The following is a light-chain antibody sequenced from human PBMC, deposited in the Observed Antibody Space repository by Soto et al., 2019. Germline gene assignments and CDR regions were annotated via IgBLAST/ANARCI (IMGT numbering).Light chain of an antibody. Sequence: QSVLTQPTSVSGSPGQSIIISCTGTSSDVGGYNYVSWYQHHPGKAPKLMICDVSDRPSGVSNRFSGSKSGNTASLTISGLQAEDEADYYCSSYTSSSTTWVFGTGTKVTVL. CDR2: DVS. J-gene: IGLJ1*01. V-gene: IGLV2-14*03. CDR1: SSDVGGYNY. CDR3: SSYTSSSTTWV.